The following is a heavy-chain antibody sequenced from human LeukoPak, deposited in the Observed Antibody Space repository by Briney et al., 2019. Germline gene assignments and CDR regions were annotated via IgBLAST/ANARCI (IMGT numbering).Heavy chain of an antibody. CDR2: MNPNSGNT. J-gene: IGHJ4*02. V-gene: IGHV1-8*02. Sequence: ASVKVSCKASGYTFTSYGISWVRQATGQGLEWMGWMNPNSGNTGYAQKFQGRVTMTRNTSISTAYMELSSLRSEDTAVYYCARVTKRWLQSLDYWGQGTLVTVSS. D-gene: IGHD5-24*01. CDR1: GYTFTSYG. CDR3: ARVTKRWLQSLDY.